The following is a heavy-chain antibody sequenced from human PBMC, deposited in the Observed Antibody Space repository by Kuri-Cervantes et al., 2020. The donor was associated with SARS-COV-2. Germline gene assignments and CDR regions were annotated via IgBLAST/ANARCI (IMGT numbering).Heavy chain of an antibody. V-gene: IGHV1-58*02. Sequence: SVKVSCKASGFTFTSSAMQWVRQARGQRLEWIGWIVVGSGNTNYAQKFQERVTITRDMSISTAYMELSSLRSEDTAVYYCARAAGTGWFDPWGQGTLVTVSS. CDR2: IVVGSGNT. J-gene: IGHJ5*02. D-gene: IGHD1-14*01. CDR3: ARAAGTGWFDP. CDR1: GFTFTSSA.